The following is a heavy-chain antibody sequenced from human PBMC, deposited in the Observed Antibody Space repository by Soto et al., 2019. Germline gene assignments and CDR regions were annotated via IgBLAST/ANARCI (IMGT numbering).Heavy chain of an antibody. CDR2: ISSSGSTI. CDR1: GFTFSSYE. V-gene: IGHV3-48*03. CDR3: ARGYSGYDYGGPSDY. D-gene: IGHD5-12*01. Sequence: SGGSLRLSCAASGFTFSSYEMNWVRQAPGKGLEWVSYISSSGSTIYYADSVKGRFTISRDNAKNSLYLQMNSLRAEDTAVYYCARGYSGYDYGGPSDYWGQGTLVTVSS. J-gene: IGHJ4*02.